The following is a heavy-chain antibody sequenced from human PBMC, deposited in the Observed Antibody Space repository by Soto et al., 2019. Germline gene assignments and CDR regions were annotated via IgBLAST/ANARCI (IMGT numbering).Heavy chain of an antibody. CDR3: GSVFEY. CDR2: INNDGSGT. V-gene: IGHV3-74*01. J-gene: IGHJ4*02. Sequence: EVQLVESGGGLVLPGGSLRLSCAVSGFTFTNYWMHWVRQAPGKGLVWVSRINNDGSGTSYADSVKGRFTISRDNAKNTLYLQVDSLRAEDTAVYFCGSVFEYWGQGTLVTVSS. CDR1: GFTFTNYW.